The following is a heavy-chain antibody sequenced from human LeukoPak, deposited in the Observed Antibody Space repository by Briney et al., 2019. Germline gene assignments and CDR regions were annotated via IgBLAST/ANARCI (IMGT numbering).Heavy chain of an antibody. V-gene: IGHV3-23*01. CDR2: ISGSGGST. Sequence: GGSLRLSCAVSGFTFSSDAMSWVRQAPGKGLEWVSAISGSGGSTYYAASVKGRFTISRDNPKHTLYLQMNSLRAEDTALYYCAKDKYGGNSGYYYGMDVWGQGTTVTVSS. CDR1: GFTFSSDA. CDR3: AKDKYGGNSGYYYGMDV. J-gene: IGHJ6*02. D-gene: IGHD4-23*01.